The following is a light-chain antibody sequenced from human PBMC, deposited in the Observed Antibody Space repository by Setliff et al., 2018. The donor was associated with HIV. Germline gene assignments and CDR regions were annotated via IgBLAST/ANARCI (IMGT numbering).Light chain of an antibody. J-gene: IGLJ3*02. CDR2: DVN. CDR3: CSYPGRSPWL. Sequence: QSALTQPRSVSGSPGQSVTISCAGMSTDIGVYDFVPWYQQHPGKPPKLIIYDVNRRPSGVPDRFSGSKSGDTASLTISGLQAEDEAYYYCCSYPGRSPWLFGGGTKVTVL. V-gene: IGLV2-11*01. CDR1: STDIGVYDF.